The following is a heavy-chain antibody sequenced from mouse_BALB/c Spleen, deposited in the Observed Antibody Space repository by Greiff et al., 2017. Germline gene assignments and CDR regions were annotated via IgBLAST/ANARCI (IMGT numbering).Heavy chain of an antibody. J-gene: IGHJ1*01. CDR2: IYPGGGYT. Sequence: QVQLQQSGAELVRPGTSVKISCKASGYTFTNYWLGWVKQRPGHGLEWIGDIYPGGGYTNYNEKFKGKATLTADTSSSTAYMQLSSLTSEDSAVYFCARDYDGYYWYFDVWGAGTTVTVSS. CDR1: GYTFTNYW. D-gene: IGHD2-3*01. CDR3: ARDYDGYYWYFDV. V-gene: IGHV1-63*02.